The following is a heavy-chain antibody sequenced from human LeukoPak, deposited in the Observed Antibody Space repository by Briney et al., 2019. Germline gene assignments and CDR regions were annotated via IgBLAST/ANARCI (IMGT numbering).Heavy chain of an antibody. J-gene: IGHJ4*02. D-gene: IGHD6-13*01. CDR3: ARTGYSSSWYEGPPDY. CDR1: GYTFTNYG. V-gene: IGHV1-2*02. CDR2: INPNSGGT. Sequence: ASVKVSCKASGYTFTNYGIAWVRQAPGQGLEWMGWINPNSGGTNYAQKFQGRVTMTRDTSISTAYMELSRLRSDDTAVYYCARTGYSSSWYEGPPDYWGQGTLVTVSS.